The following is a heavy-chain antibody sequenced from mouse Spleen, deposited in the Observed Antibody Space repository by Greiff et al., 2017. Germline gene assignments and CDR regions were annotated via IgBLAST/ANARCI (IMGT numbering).Heavy chain of an antibody. D-gene: IGHD1-3*01. CDR3: ARNWYSFLYAMGY. Sequence: VKLVESGPGLVAPSQSLSITCTVSGFSLTSYGVSWVRQPPGKGLEWLGVIWGDGSTNYHSAFISRLSISKDNSKSQVFFKMNSLQANDTAIYYCARNWYSFLYAMGYWGQGTSVTVSS. CDR1: GFSLTSYG. V-gene: IGHV2-3*01. J-gene: IGHJ4*01. CDR2: IWGDGST.